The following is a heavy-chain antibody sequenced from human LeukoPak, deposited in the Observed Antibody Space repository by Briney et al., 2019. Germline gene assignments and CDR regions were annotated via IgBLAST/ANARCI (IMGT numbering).Heavy chain of an antibody. CDR3: ARESPEWRYFDY. CDR2: ISSSSNYI. D-gene: IGHD2-8*01. Sequence: PSETLSLTCTVSGGSISSSSYYWGWIRQPPGKGLEWVSSISSSSNYIYYADSVKGRFTISRDDAKNSLYLQMNSLRAEDTAVYYCARESPEWRYFDYWGQGTLVTVSS. CDR1: GGSISSSS. V-gene: IGHV3-21*01. J-gene: IGHJ4*02.